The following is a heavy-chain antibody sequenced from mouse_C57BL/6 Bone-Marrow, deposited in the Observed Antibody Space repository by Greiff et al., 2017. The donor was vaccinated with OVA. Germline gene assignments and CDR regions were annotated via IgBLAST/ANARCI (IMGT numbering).Heavy chain of an antibody. J-gene: IGHJ4*01. Sequence: DVKLVESGGGLVQPGGSLKLSCAASGFTFSDYGMAWVRQAPRKGPEWVAFISNLAYSIYYAATVTGRFTISRENAKNTLYLEMSRLRSEYTAMYYCARHDDGYYVGAMDYWGQGTSVTVSS. CDR3: ARHDDGYYVGAMDY. CDR1: GFTFSDYG. D-gene: IGHD2-3*01. V-gene: IGHV5-15*01. CDR2: ISNLAYSI.